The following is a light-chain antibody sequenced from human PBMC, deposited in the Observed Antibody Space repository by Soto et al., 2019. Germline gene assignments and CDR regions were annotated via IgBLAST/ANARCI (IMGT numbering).Light chain of an antibody. CDR3: QQYNNWPRT. CDR1: QSVSSN. J-gene: IGKJ1*01. V-gene: IGKV3-15*01. CDR2: GAS. Sequence: EIVMTQSPATLSVSPGERATLSCRASQSVSSNLAWYQQNPGQAPSLLIYGASTGATGIPARFSGSGSGTEFTLTISSLQSEDFAVYYCQQYNNWPRTFGQGTKVDIK.